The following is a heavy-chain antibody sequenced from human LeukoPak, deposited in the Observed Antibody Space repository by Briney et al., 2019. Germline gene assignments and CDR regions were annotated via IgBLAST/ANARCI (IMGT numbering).Heavy chain of an antibody. V-gene: IGHV3-74*01. CDR3: AREQGVLDS. J-gene: IGHJ4*02. Sequence: GGSLRLSCAASGFTFSGDWMHWVRQAPEKGLVWVSHVSSAGYTTRYADSVKGRFTISRDNAKNTLYLQMNSLRAEDTAVYYCAREQGVLDSWGQGTLVTVSS. CDR2: VSSAGYTT. D-gene: IGHD6-6*01. CDR1: GFTFSGDW.